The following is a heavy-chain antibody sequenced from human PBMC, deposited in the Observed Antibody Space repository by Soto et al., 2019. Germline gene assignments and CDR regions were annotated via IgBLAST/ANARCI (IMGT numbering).Heavy chain of an antibody. Sequence: ASVKFSCQASGYTFTSYGISWVRQAPGQGLEWMGSINANNGNTNYAHKLQGRVTMTRDTSTSTAYVELSSLTFDDTAIYYCDRMSTSGSLNWFDPWGPGTLVTVSS. D-gene: IGHD5-12*01. CDR2: INANNGNT. CDR3: DRMSTSGSLNWFDP. V-gene: IGHV1-18*04. J-gene: IGHJ5*02. CDR1: GYTFTSYG.